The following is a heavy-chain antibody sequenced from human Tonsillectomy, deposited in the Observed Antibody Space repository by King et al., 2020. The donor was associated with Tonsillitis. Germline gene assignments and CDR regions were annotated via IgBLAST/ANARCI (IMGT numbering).Heavy chain of an antibody. Sequence: QLQESGPGLVKPSETLSLTCGVSGDSISEYYWTWIRQPPGKRLEWIGSVYYDGTINYNPSLESRVSISVDSSRTRFYLRLATVTAADTAMYYCARDHSGTYWGRGFDYWGQGILVAVSS. CDR2: VYYDGTI. D-gene: IGHD1-26*01. CDR3: ARDHSGTYWGRGFDY. J-gene: IGHJ4*02. CDR1: GDSISEYY. V-gene: IGHV4-59*01.